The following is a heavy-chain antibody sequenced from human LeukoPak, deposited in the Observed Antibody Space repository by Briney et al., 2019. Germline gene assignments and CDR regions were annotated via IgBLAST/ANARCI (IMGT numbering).Heavy chain of an antibody. V-gene: IGHV4-4*08. CDR1: GGSISSYY. CDR3: ARCLATGGRVSFDY. D-gene: IGHD6-13*01. Sequence: SETLSLTCTVSGGSISSYYWSWIRQPPGKGLEWIGSIHSSGNTNYAPSLNSRVTLSVDTSKNQFSLHLSSVTAADTAVYYCARCLATGGRVSFDYWGQGTLVTVSS. J-gene: IGHJ4*02. CDR2: IHSSGNT.